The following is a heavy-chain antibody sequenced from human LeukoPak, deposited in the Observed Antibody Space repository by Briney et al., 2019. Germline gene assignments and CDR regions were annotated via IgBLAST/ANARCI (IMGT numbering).Heavy chain of an antibody. V-gene: IGHV4-31*03. J-gene: IGHJ6*02. CDR1: GGSISSGGYY. CDR3: ARDQVVPAAIGYYYGMDV. CDR2: IYYSGST. Sequence: SETLSLTCTVSGGSISSGGYYWSWIRQHPGKGLEWIGYIYYSGSTYYNPSLKSRVTISVDTSKNQFPLKLSSVTAADTAVYYCARDQVVPAAIGYYYGMDVWGQGTTVTVSS. D-gene: IGHD2-2*01.